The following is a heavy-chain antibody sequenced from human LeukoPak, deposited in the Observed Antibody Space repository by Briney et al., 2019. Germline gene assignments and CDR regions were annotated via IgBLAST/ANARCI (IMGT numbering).Heavy chain of an antibody. CDR2: IYYSGST. J-gene: IGHJ3*02. D-gene: IGHD3-22*01. CDR1: GGSISSGGYY. Sequence: SQTLSLTCTVSGGSISSGGYYWSWIRQHPGKGLEWIGYIYYSGSTYYNPSLKSRVTISVDTSKNQFSLKLSSVTAADTVVYYCARGVYYDSSGYSEGFAFDIWGQGTMVTVSS. V-gene: IGHV4-31*03. CDR3: ARGVYYDSSGYSEGFAFDI.